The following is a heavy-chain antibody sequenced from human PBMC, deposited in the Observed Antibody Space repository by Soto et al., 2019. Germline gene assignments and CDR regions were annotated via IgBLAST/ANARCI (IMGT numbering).Heavy chain of an antibody. CDR2: ISSSSSYI. CDR1: GFTFSSYS. Sequence: NPGGSLRLSCAASGFTFSSYSMNWVRQAPGKGLEWVSSISSSSSYIYYADSVKGRFTISRDNAKNSLYLQMNSLRAEDTAVYYCARDLRSGWYYFDYWGQGTLVTVSS. J-gene: IGHJ4*02. D-gene: IGHD6-19*01. V-gene: IGHV3-21*01. CDR3: ARDLRSGWYYFDY.